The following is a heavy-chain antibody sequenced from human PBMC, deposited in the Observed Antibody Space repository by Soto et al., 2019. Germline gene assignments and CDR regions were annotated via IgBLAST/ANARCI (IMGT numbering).Heavy chain of an antibody. CDR3: ASGNCGYICYHDY. Sequence: GASVKVSCKPSGYAFTSYLLYWVRQAPGQRLEWMGWINTGNGNTKYSRKFQGRVTITRDTSASTAYMELSSLTSEDTAVYYCASGNCGYICYHDYWGQGTRVTVAS. V-gene: IGHV1-3*04. J-gene: IGHJ4*02. CDR1: GYAFTSYL. D-gene: IGHD5-12*01. CDR2: INTGNGNT.